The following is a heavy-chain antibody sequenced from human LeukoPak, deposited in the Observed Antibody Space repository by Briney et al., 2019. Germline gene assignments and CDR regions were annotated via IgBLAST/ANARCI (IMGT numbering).Heavy chain of an antibody. J-gene: IGHJ3*02. D-gene: IGHD3-3*01. CDR2: FTSGGNT. V-gene: IGHV3-23*01. CDR1: GFTFDDYG. Sequence: GGSLRLSCAASGFTFDDYGMSWVRQAPGKGLEWVSGFTSGGNTHYSDSVKGRFTISRDNSKNTLYLRMNSLRADDTAVYYCARTDRTGALGRFRMRSDAFDIWGQGTVVTVSS. CDR3: ARTDRTGALGRFRMRSDAFDI.